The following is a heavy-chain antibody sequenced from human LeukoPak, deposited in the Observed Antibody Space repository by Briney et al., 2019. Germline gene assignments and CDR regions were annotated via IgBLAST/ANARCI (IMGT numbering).Heavy chain of an antibody. V-gene: IGHV3-48*03. CDR3: ARDKTRGLGYSYSKSGNYFDY. CDR1: GFTFSSYE. D-gene: IGHD5-18*01. CDR2: ISSSGSTI. Sequence: GGSLRLSCAASGFTFSSYEMNWVRQAPGKGLEWVSYISSSGSTIYYADSVKGRFTISRDNSKNTLYLQMNSLRAEDTAVYSCARDKTRGLGYSYSKSGNYFDYWGQGTLVTVSS. J-gene: IGHJ4*02.